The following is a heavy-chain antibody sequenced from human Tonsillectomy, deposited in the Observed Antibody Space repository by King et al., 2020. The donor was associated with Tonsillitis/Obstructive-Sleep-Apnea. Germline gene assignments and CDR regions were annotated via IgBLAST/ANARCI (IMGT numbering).Heavy chain of an antibody. CDR3: AKDPTYYYDSSGYYNFEY. V-gene: IGHV3-23*04. Sequence: VQLVESGGGLVQPGGSLRLSCAASGFTFSRYAMSWVRQAPGKGLEWVSAISGSGDSTYYADSVKGRFTISRDNSKNTLYLQMSNLRAEDTAGYYCAKDPTYYYDSSGYYNFEYWGQGTLVTVSS. CDR1: GFTFSRYA. D-gene: IGHD3-22*01. CDR2: ISGSGDST. J-gene: IGHJ4*02.